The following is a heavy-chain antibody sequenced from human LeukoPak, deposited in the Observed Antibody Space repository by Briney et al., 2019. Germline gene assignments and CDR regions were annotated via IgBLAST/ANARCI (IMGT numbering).Heavy chain of an antibody. CDR3: ARVKGQWLVMDWLDP. D-gene: IGHD6-19*01. V-gene: IGHV3-66*02. CDR1: GFTVSSNY. Sequence: PGGSLRLSCTASGFTVSSNYMSWVRQAPGKGLEWVSVIYSGGSTYYADSVKGRFTISRDSSKNTLYLQMNNLRAEDTAVYYCARVKGQWLVMDWLDPWGQGTLVTVSS. CDR2: IYSGGST. J-gene: IGHJ5*02.